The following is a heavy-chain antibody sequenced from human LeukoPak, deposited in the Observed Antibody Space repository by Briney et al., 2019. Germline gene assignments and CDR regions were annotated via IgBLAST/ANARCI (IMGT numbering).Heavy chain of an antibody. Sequence: PGKSLRLSCAASGFTLRNYGMHWVRQAPGKGLVGVVVTWNDGSKKYYADSLEGRFTVSKDDSKNTLYLQMHGLRIEDTAVYYCARPGDVYRYWYMEVWGKGTTVTVSS. CDR2: TWNDGSKK. D-gene: IGHD2-8*02. CDR1: GFTLRNYG. J-gene: IGHJ6*03. CDR3: ARPGDVYRYWYMEV. V-gene: IGHV3-33*01.